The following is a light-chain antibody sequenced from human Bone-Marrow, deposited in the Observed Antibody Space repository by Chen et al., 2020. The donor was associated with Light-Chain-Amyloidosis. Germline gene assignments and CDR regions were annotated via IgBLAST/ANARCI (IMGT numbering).Light chain of an antibody. CDR1: QSVSNNY. J-gene: IGKJ1*01. Sequence: EIVLTQSPGTLSLSPGERATLSCRASQSVSNNYFAWFQQKPGQAPRLLIYDASTRATGIPDRFSGSEFGTDFTLTISRLEPEDFAVYYCQQYCCSPRTFGQGTKVEIK. CDR3: QQYCCSPRT. V-gene: IGKV3-20*01. CDR2: DAS.